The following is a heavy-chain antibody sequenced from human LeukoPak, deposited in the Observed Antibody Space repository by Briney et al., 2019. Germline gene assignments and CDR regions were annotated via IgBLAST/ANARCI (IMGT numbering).Heavy chain of an antibody. Sequence: GGSLRLSCAASGFTFSSFDMHWVRQPTGQGLEWVSTIGTASDAYYPGSVEGRFTLSRDNAKNSLYLQMNKLTAGDTAVYHCARGPPRGKYYYMDVWGKGPTVTVSS. CDR2: IGTASDA. CDR1: GFTFSSFD. V-gene: IGHV3-13*01. J-gene: IGHJ6*03. D-gene: IGHD1-1*01. CDR3: ARGPPRGKYYYMDV.